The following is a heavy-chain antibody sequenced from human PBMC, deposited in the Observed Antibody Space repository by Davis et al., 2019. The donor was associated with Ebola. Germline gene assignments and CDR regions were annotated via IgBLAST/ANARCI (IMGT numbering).Heavy chain of an antibody. CDR3: AKGNQAGYPTTFDY. D-gene: IGHD3-9*01. Sequence: GESLKISCAASGFTFSTYAMTWVRQAPGKGLEWVSVISGSGDITYYADSVKGRFTISRDNSKNTLYLQMNSLRAEDTAIYYCAKGNQAGYPTTFDYWGQGTLVTVSS. J-gene: IGHJ4*02. V-gene: IGHV3-23*01. CDR2: ISGSGDIT. CDR1: GFTFSTYA.